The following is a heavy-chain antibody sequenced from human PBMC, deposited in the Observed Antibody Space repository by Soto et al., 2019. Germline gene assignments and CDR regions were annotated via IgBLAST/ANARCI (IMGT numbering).Heavy chain of an antibody. CDR1: GFTFSSYG. D-gene: IGHD2-2*01. CDR2: ISDTGSSH. J-gene: IGHJ4*02. CDR3: AKDRGGDCPDNSCYFGADY. Sequence: VQVVESGGTVVQPGGSLRLSCVGSGFTFSSYGMHWVRQAPGKGLECVAVISDTGSSHYYAASVEGRFTISRENSKNTLSLHMDRLRVEDTAVYYCAKDRGGDCPDNSCYFGADYWGQGTPVTVSS. V-gene: IGHV3-30*18.